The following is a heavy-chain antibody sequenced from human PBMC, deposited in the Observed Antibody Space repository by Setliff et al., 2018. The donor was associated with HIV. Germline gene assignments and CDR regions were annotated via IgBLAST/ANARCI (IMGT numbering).Heavy chain of an antibody. CDR3: ARGGTSSNWFGP. J-gene: IGHJ5*02. D-gene: IGHD2-2*01. CDR2: IYYSGST. CDR1: GGSISSSSYY. Sequence: TCTVSGGSISSSSYYWGWIRQPPGKGLEWIGSIYYSGSTNYNGSLRSRATISLDTSKNQFSLKLTSVTAADTAVYYCARGGTSSNWFGPWGQGTLVTVSS. V-gene: IGHV4-39*07.